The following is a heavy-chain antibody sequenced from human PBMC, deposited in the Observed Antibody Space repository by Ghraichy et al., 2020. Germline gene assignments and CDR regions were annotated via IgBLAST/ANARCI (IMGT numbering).Heavy chain of an antibody. D-gene: IGHD3-3*01. Sequence: SETLSLTCTVSGGSISSGDHFWSWIRQPPGKGLEWIGYIYYSGNIYYNPSLKSRVTLSVDTSKNQFSLRLSSVTAADTALYYCARGGRTDFWSGYFKPPGVSWFDPWGQGALVTVSS. V-gene: IGHV4-30-4*01. CDR3: ARGGRTDFWSGYFKPPGVSWFDP. J-gene: IGHJ5*02. CDR2: IYYSGNI. CDR1: GGSISSGDHF.